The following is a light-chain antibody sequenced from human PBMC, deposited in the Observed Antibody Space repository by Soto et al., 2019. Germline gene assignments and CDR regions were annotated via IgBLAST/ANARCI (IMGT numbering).Light chain of an antibody. CDR1: QSGSTN. V-gene: IGKV3D-15*01. Sequence: EIVMTQSPATLSVSPGESGTLSCSASQSGSTNLAWYQQTPGQAPRLLIFDASARATGIPARFSGSGSGTEFTLTISSLQFEDFAVYYCLQYDNWLGTFGQGTKVEVK. CDR3: LQYDNWLGT. J-gene: IGKJ1*01. CDR2: DAS.